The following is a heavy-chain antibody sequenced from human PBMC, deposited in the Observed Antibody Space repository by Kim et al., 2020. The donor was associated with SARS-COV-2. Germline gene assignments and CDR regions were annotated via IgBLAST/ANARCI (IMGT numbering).Heavy chain of an antibody. Sequence: GESLRLSCGVSGFSVGSKYMSWVRQAPGKGLEWVSALYSGGTTHYVDSVKGRFTISRDDSKNTLYLQMVSLRAEDTAVYYCARAVYPPDNYYYYYMDVWG. CDR2: LYSGGTT. CDR1: GFSVGSKY. J-gene: IGHJ6*03. D-gene: IGHD3-10*01. CDR3: ARAVYPPDNYYYYYMDV. V-gene: IGHV3-53*01.